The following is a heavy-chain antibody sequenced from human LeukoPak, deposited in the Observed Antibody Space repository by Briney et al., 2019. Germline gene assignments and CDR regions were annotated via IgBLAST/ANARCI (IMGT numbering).Heavy chain of an antibody. Sequence: PGGSLRLSCAASGFTVSSTYMSWVRQAPGQGLEWVSLLYSSGITFYAESVQGRFTISRDNSKNTLYLQMNSLRAEDTAIYYCARDSSSFPNYFDFWGQGTLVTVSS. D-gene: IGHD3-3*02. CDR2: LYSSGIT. J-gene: IGHJ4*02. CDR3: ARDSSSFPNYFDF. CDR1: GFTVSSTY. V-gene: IGHV3-53*01.